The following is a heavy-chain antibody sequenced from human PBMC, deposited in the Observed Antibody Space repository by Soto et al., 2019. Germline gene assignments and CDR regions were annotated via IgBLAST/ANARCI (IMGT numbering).Heavy chain of an antibody. Sequence: PGGSLRLSCAASGFTFSSYGMHWFRQAPGKGLEWVAVISYDGSNKYYADSVKGRFTISRDNSKNTLYLQMNSLRAEDTAVYYCAKDGITGTTGYYYYGMDVWGQGTTVTVSS. CDR3: AKDGITGTTGYYYYGMDV. CDR2: ISYDGSNK. CDR1: GFTFSSYG. J-gene: IGHJ6*02. V-gene: IGHV3-30*18. D-gene: IGHD1-7*01.